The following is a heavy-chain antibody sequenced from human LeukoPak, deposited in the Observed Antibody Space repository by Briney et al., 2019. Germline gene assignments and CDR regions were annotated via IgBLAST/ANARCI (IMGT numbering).Heavy chain of an antibody. CDR1: GASISSDSYY. CDR2: INHSGST. V-gene: IGHV4-39*07. Sequence: SETLSLTCTVSGASISSDSYYWGWIRQPPGKGLEWIGEINHSGSTKYNPSLKSRVTISVDTSKNQFSLKLSSVTAADTAVYYCARRYSSSWHDDYWGQGTLVTVSS. CDR3: ARRYSSSWHDDY. J-gene: IGHJ4*02. D-gene: IGHD6-13*01.